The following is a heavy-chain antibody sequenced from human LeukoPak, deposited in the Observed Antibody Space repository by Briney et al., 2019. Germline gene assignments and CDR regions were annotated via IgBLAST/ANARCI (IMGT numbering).Heavy chain of an antibody. V-gene: IGHV4-61*02. J-gene: IGHJ4*02. CDR3: ARFAFSSLRLDY. CDR1: GASISVNNYY. Sequence: SETLSLTCTVSGASISVNNYYWTWIRQPAGKGLEWIGCIYTDGITNYSPSLKSRVTIYLDKPKNHFSLKLTSMTAADSAVYYCARFAFSSLRLDYWGQGAQVIVSS. CDR2: IYTDGIT. D-gene: IGHD3-16*01.